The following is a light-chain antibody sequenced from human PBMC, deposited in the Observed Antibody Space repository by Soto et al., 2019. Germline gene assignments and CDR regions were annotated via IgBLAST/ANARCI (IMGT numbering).Light chain of an antibody. V-gene: IGLV2-23*03. J-gene: IGLJ2*01. Sequence: QSVLTQPASVSGSPGQSITISCTGTSSDVGSYNLVSWYQQHPGKAPKLMIYEGSKRPSGVSNRFSGSKSGNTASLTISGLQAEDDADYYCCSYAGSSTFRVVFGGGTKLTVL. CDR2: EGS. CDR3: CSYAGSSTFRVV. CDR1: SSDVGSYNL.